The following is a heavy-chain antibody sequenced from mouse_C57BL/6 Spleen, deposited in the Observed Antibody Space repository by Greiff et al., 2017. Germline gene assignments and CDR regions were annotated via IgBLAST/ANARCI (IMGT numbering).Heavy chain of an antibody. J-gene: IGHJ2*01. CDR3: AATTVLSNYFDY. CDR2: IYPGDGDT. CDR1: GYAFSSSW. Sequence: VQLQESGPELVKPGASVKISCKASGYAFSSSWMNWVKQRPGKGLEWIGRIYPGDGDTNYNGKFKGKATLTADKSSSTAYMQLSSLTSEDSAVYFCAATTVLSNYFDYWGQGTTLTVSS. D-gene: IGHD1-1*01. V-gene: IGHV1-82*01.